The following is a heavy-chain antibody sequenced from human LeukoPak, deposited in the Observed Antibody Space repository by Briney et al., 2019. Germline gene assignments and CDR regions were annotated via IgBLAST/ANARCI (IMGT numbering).Heavy chain of an antibody. CDR3: AKLACSGGSCYLGEVAH. CDR2: IEYDERNQ. CDR1: GFTFSRYG. Sequence: PGGSLRLSCAASGFTFSRYGMHWFRQAPGKGLEWVTFIEYDERNQHYADSVKGRFTISRDNSKNTLFLLMDSLRAEDTAVYYCAKLACSGGSCYLGEVAHWGQGTLATVSS. D-gene: IGHD2-15*01. J-gene: IGHJ4*02. V-gene: IGHV3-30*02.